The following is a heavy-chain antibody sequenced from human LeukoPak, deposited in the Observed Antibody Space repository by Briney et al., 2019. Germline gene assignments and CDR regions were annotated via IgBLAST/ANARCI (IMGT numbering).Heavy chain of an antibody. J-gene: IGHJ6*02. CDR3: AREGPGIAARLYYCYGMDV. Sequence: SETLSLTCTVSGGSISSYYWSWIRQPPGKGLEWIGYIYYSGSTNYNPSLKSRVTISVDTSKNQFSLKLSSVTAADTAVYYCAREGPGIAARLYYCYGMDVWGQGTTVTVSS. V-gene: IGHV4-59*01. D-gene: IGHD6-6*01. CDR2: IYYSGST. CDR1: GGSISSYY.